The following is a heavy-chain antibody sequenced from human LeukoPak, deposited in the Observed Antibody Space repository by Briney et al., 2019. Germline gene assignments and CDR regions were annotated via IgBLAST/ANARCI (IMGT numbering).Heavy chain of an antibody. D-gene: IGHD2-21*01. J-gene: IGHJ4*02. V-gene: IGHV4-59*01. Sequence: PSEPLSLTCTVSGDSISGFYWTWLPQPPGRGLGWIRYIYYSGRTYYNPSLKIRVTISVDTSKNQFSLKLSSVTAADTDVYYCARGVVIAPQTFDYWGQGTLVTVSS. CDR1: GDSISGFY. CDR2: IYYSGRT. CDR3: ARGVVIAPQTFDY.